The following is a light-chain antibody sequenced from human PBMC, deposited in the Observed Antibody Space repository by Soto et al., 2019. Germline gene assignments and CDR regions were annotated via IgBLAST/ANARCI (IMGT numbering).Light chain of an antibody. CDR2: DAS. CDR1: QSISSS. J-gene: IGKJ2*01. V-gene: IGKV1-5*01. Sequence: DIPMTQSPSTLSASVGDRVTITCRASQSISSSLAWYQQKPGKAPNLLIYDASSLESGVPSRFSGSGSGTELTLTISSLQPDDFATYCCQQYNSYPYTFGQGTKLEIK. CDR3: QQYNSYPYT.